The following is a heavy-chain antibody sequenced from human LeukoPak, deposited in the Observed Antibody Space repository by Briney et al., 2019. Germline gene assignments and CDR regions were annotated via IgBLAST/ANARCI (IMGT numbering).Heavy chain of an antibody. Sequence: GGSLRVSSATSAFTFTSDLMTWVRQAPGKGGEWVANINHDVRKTHYVDSVKGRFTISRDNTETSFFLQLNSLRAEDTAMYYCARDTSPSSRRIYFDAFDMWGQGTMVTVSS. CDR2: INHDVRKT. D-gene: IGHD2-15*01. V-gene: IGHV3-7*01. CDR1: AFTFTSDL. J-gene: IGHJ3*02. CDR3: ARDTSPSSRRIYFDAFDM.